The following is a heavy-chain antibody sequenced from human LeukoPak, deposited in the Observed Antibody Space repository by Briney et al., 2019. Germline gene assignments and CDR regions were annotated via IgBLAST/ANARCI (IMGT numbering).Heavy chain of an antibody. V-gene: IGHV4-61*02. CDR2: IYTSGSA. CDR1: GGSISSGSYY. Sequence: PSETLSLTCTVSGGSISSGSYYWSWIRQPAGKGLEWIGRIYTSGSADYNPSLKSRVTMSLDTSRDQLSLILTTVTAADTAVYYCARKDGDYWGQGTLVTVSS. CDR3: ARKDGDY. J-gene: IGHJ4*02.